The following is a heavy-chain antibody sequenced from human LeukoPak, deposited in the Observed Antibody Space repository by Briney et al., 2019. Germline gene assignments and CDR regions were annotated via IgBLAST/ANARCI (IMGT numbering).Heavy chain of an antibody. D-gene: IGHD1-26*01. CDR3: ARHLYRAFDY. J-gene: IGHJ4*02. CDR2: ISYDGSNK. V-gene: IGHV3-30*03. Sequence: GGSLRLSCEASGFTFNTYGMHWVRQAPGKGLEWVAVISYDGSNKHYADSVKGRFTISRDSAKNSLYLQMNGLRDEDTAVYYCARHLYRAFDYWGQGTLVTVSS. CDR1: GFTFNTYG.